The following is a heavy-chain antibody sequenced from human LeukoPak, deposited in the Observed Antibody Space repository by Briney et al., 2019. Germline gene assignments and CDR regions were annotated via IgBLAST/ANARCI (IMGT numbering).Heavy chain of an antibody. CDR2: IIHSGST. CDR3: ARAWDWFDP. J-gene: IGHJ5*02. CDR1: GGSFSGYY. V-gene: IGHV4-34*12. Sequence: SETLSLTCAVCGGSFSGYYWSWIRQPPGKGLEWIGEIIHSGSTNYNPSLTSRVTISVDTSKNHFSLKLSSVTAADTAVYYCARAWDWFDPWGQGTLVTVSS. D-gene: IGHD7-27*01.